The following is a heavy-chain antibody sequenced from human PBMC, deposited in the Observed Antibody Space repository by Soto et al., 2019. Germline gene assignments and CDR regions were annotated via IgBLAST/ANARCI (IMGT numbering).Heavy chain of an antibody. CDR2: ISYDGSNK. D-gene: IGHD4-17*01. Sequence: GGSLRLSCAVSGFTFSSYGMHWVRQAPGKGLEWVAVISYDGSNKNYADSVEGRFTISRDNSKNTLYLQMNSLRAEDTAVYYCAKELYGDYVSYYYGMDVWGQGTTVTVSS. J-gene: IGHJ6*02. V-gene: IGHV3-30*18. CDR1: GFTFSSYG. CDR3: AKELYGDYVSYYYGMDV.